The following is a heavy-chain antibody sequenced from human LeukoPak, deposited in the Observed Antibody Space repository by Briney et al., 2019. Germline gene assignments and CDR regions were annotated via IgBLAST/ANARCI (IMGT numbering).Heavy chain of an antibody. Sequence: GGSLRLSCAASGFTFSTYVMSWVRQAPGKGLEWVSGISGSGDSTYYAASVKGLFTISRDSSKNTLYLQMNSLRAEDTAVYYCAKGSGYDTDFDYWGQGTLVTVSS. CDR2: ISGSGDST. D-gene: IGHD3-9*01. V-gene: IGHV3-23*01. CDR3: AKGSGYDTDFDY. CDR1: GFTFSTYV. J-gene: IGHJ4*02.